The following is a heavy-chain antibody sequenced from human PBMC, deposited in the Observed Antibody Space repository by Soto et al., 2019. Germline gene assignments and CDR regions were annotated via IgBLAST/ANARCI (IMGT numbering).Heavy chain of an antibody. CDR1: GGSISTTHW. V-gene: IGHV4-4*02. CDR3: ARKSYYDPYHFAP. CDR2: IYHSGST. Sequence: SETLSLSCAVSGGSISTTHWWTWVRQPPGKGLEWIGEIYHSGSTNYNPSLKSRVTISVDNSKNQFSLKLSSVTAADTAVYYCARKSYYDPYHFAPWGQGTLVTVSS. D-gene: IGHD3-22*01. J-gene: IGHJ5*02.